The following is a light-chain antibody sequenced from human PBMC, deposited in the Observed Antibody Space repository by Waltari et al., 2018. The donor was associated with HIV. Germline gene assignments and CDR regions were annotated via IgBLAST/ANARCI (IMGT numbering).Light chain of an antibody. CDR2: WAS. Sequence: IVVTPFPDPLVVSLGRGATHNCKSSQSVLYSSSSKNYLAWYQQKPGQSPKLLIYWASTRESGVPDRFSGGGSGTDFTLTISSLQAEDVAVYYCQQYYSLPFTFGPGTKVDIK. CDR1: QSVLYSSSSKNY. J-gene: IGKJ3*01. CDR3: QQYYSLPFT. V-gene: IGKV4-1*01.